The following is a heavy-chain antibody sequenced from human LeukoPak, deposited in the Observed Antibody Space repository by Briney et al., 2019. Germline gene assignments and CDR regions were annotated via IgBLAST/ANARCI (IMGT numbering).Heavy chain of an antibody. CDR1: GFTFNNYW. Sequence: GGSLRLSCAASGFTFNNYWMAWVRQAPGKGLEWVSAISGSGGSTYYADSVKGRFTISRDNSKNTLYLQMNSLRAEDTAVYYCAKCILTGYYKGYMDVWGKGTTVTISS. V-gene: IGHV3-23*01. CDR2: ISGSGGST. J-gene: IGHJ6*03. CDR3: AKCILTGYYKGYMDV. D-gene: IGHD3-9*01.